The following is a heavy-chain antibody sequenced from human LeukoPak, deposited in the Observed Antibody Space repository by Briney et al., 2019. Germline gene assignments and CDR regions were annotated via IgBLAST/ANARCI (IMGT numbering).Heavy chain of an antibody. Sequence: GESLKISCQGSGYNFPIYWIGWVRQMPGKGLEWMGVIYPNDSDTKYSPSFQGHVTISADKSISTAYLQWSSLKASGTAVYYCARAPNWKHFDYWGQGTLVTVSS. V-gene: IGHV5-51*01. CDR1: GYNFPIYW. D-gene: IGHD1-1*01. J-gene: IGHJ4*02. CDR3: ARAPNWKHFDY. CDR2: IYPNDSDT.